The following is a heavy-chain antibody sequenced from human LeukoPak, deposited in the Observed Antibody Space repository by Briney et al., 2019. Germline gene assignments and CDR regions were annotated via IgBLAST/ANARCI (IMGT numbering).Heavy chain of an antibody. CDR2: LYTIGNT. Sequence: GGSLRLSCAASGLTVSSNYLSWVRQAPGKGLEWVSVLYTIGNTYYADSVRGRFTISRDNSRNTLYLQMNSLRDEDTGMYYCARGLGQTVVNFDYXXXGTLVTVSS. V-gene: IGHV3-66*01. CDR1: GLTVSSNY. D-gene: IGHD4-23*01. J-gene: IGHJ4*01. CDR3: ARGLGQTVVNFDY.